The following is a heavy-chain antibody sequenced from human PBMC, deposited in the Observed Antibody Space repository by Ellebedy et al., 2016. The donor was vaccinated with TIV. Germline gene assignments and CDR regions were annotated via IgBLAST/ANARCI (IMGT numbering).Heavy chain of an antibody. CDR3: SSDLTGIRDY. CDR2: IDTDGRTT. J-gene: IGHJ4*02. CDR1: GFTFSSYW. V-gene: IGHV3-74*01. D-gene: IGHD3-9*01. Sequence: GESLKISXAASGFTFSSYWMHWVRQVPGKELVWVSRIDTDGRTTDYADSVKGRFTVSRDNAKNTLFLEMNSLRAEDTAVYYCSSDLTGIRDYWGQGILVTVSS.